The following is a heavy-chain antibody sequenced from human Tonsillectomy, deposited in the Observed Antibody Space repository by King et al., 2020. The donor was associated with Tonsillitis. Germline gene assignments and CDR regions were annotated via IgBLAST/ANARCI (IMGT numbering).Heavy chain of an antibody. J-gene: IGHJ6*03. CDR3: ARGGRSSTSPYYYYYYYMDV. CDR1: GGSISSYY. Sequence: QLQESGPGLVKPSETLSLTCTVSGGSISSYYWSWIRQPPGKGLEWMGYIYYSGSTNYNPSLKSRVSISIDTSKNQFSLKLSSVTVADTAVYYCARGGRSSTSPYYYYYYYMDVWGRGTTVTVSS. V-gene: IGHV4-59*01. CDR2: IYYSGST. D-gene: IGHD2-2*01.